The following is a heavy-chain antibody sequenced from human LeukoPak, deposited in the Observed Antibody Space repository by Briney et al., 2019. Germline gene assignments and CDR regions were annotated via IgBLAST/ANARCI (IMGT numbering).Heavy chain of an antibody. CDR3: ARRVSASHNWFDP. CDR1: GYSFTTYW. D-gene: IGHD3-16*01. V-gene: IGHV5-51*01. Sequence: GESLKISCKGSGYSFTTYWIGWVCQMPGKGLEWMGIIYPGDSDTRYSPSFQGQVTISADKSINTAYLQWSSLKASDTAMYYCARRVSASHNWFDPWGQGTLVTVSS. CDR2: IYPGDSDT. J-gene: IGHJ5*02.